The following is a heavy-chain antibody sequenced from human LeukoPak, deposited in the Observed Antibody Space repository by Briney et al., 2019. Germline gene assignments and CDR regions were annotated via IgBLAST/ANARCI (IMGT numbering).Heavy chain of an antibody. CDR3: ARASVQGQWLIHYYYYYMDV. V-gene: IGHV3-74*01. D-gene: IGHD6-19*01. Sequence: GGSLRLSCAASGFTFSSYWMHWVRQAPGKGLVWVSRINSDGSSTSYADSVKGRFTISRDNAKNPLYLQMNSLRAEDTAVYYCARASVQGQWLIHYYYYYMDVWGKGTTVTVSS. J-gene: IGHJ6*03. CDR2: INSDGSST. CDR1: GFTFSSYW.